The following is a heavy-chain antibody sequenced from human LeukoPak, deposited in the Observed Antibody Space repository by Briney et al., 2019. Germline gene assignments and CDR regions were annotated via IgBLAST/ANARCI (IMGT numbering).Heavy chain of an antibody. J-gene: IGHJ4*02. CDR1: GYTFTSYD. CDR2: MNPNSGNT. V-gene: IGHV1-8*01. D-gene: IGHD3-10*01. Sequence: ASVKVSCKASGYTFTSYDVNWVRQATGQGLEWMGWMNPNSGNTGYAQKFQGRVTMTWNTSINTAYMELSSLTSEDTAVYYCAREPRRFGDWGQGTLVTVSS. CDR3: AREPRRFGD.